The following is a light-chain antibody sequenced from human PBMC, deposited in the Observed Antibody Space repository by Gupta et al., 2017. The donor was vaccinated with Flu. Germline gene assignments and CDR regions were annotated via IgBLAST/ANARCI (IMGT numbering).Light chain of an antibody. CDR3: SSYTTTSLWV. Sequence: QSALTQPASVSGSPGQSITISCTGATSDVGVYKYVSWYQQHPGKVPKLMIYEVSNRPSGVSDRFSGSRSGNTASLTISGLQAEDEADYYCSSYTTTSLWVFGGGTKLTVL. V-gene: IGLV2-14*01. CDR2: EVS. CDR1: TSDVGVYKY. J-gene: IGLJ3*02.